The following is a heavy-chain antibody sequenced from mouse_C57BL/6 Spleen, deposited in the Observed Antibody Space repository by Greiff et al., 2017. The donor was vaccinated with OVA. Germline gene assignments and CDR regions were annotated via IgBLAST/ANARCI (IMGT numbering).Heavy chain of an antibody. J-gene: IGHJ1*03. CDR2: ISDGGSYT. V-gene: IGHV5-4*03. D-gene: IGHD1-1*01. Sequence: EVKLMESGGGLVKPGGSLKLSCAASGFTFSSYAMSWVRQTPEKRLEWVATISDGGSYTYYPDNVKGRFTISRDNAKNNLYLQMSHLKSEDTAMYYCARGGYGSRDWYFDVWGTGTTVTVAS. CDR3: ARGGYGSRDWYFDV. CDR1: GFTFSSYA.